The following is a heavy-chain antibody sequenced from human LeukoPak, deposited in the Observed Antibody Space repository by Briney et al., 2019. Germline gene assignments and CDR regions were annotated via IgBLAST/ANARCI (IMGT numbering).Heavy chain of an antibody. CDR2: IYYSGST. CDR1: GGSISSSSYY. Sequence: SETLSLTCNVSGGSISSSSYYWGWIRQPPGKGLEWIGSIYYSGSTYYNPSLKSRVTISVDTSKNQFSLKLRSVTAADTAVYYCARDRMGTVMVPIDYWGQGTLVTVSS. J-gene: IGHJ4*02. CDR3: ARDRMGTVMVPIDY. D-gene: IGHD5-18*01. V-gene: IGHV4-39*07.